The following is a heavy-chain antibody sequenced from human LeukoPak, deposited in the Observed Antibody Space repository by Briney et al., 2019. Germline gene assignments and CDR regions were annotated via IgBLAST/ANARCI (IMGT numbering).Heavy chain of an antibody. CDR3: ARGGDCSSTSCYD. CDR1: GFTFSSYS. V-gene: IGHV3-21*01. D-gene: IGHD2-2*01. CDR2: ISSSSSYI. Sequence: GGSLRLSCAASGFTFSSYSMNWVRQAPGKGLEWVSSISSSSSYIYYADSVKGRFTISRDNAKNSLYLQMNSLRAEDTAVYYCARGGDCSSTSCYDWGQGTLVTVSS. J-gene: IGHJ4*02.